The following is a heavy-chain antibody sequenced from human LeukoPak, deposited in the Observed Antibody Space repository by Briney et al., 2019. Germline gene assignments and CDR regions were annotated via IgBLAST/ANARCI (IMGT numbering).Heavy chain of an antibody. CDR2: IYYSGST. CDR3: AREPRGTSPFDY. V-gene: IGHV4-39*07. CDR1: GGSISSSSYY. J-gene: IGHJ4*02. Sequence: KSSETLSLTCTVSGGSISSSSYYWGWIRQPPGKGLEWIGSIYYSGSTYYNPSLKSRVTISVDTSKNQFSLKLSSVTAADTAVYYCAREPRGTSPFDYWGQGTLVTVSS. D-gene: IGHD1-26*01.